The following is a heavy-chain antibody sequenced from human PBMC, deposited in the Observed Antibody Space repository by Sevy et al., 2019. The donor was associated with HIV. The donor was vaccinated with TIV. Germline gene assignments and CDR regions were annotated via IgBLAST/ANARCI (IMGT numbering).Heavy chain of an antibody. Sequence: ASVKVSCKASGYTFTGYYMHWVRQAPGQGLEWMGRINPNSGGTNYAQKFQDRVTMTRDTSISTDYMELSRLRSDDTAVYYCARDPWVVRGVIVAPFDYWGQGTLVTVSS. CDR1: GYTFTGYY. CDR3: ARDPWVVRGVIVAPFDY. V-gene: IGHV1-2*06. D-gene: IGHD3-10*01. J-gene: IGHJ4*02. CDR2: INPNSGGT.